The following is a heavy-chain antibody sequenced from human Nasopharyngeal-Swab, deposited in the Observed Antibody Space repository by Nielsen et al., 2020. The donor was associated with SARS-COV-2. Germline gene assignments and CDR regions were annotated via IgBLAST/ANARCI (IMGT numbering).Heavy chain of an antibody. CDR3: ARNIISRAFFDS. Sequence: GGSLRLSCAASGFGFSNYAMHWVRQAPGKGLEWVAVIAYDGRNKYYADSVKGRFTISRDNSKNTLYLQMNSLRAEDTAVYYCARNIISRAFFDSWGQGTLVSVSS. J-gene: IGHJ4*02. CDR2: IAYDGRNK. D-gene: IGHD2/OR15-2a*01. CDR1: GFGFSNYA. V-gene: IGHV3-30-3*01.